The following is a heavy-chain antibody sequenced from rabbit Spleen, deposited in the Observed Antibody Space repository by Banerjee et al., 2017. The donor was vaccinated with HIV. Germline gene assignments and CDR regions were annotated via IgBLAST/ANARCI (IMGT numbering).Heavy chain of an antibody. Sequence: QSLEESGGDLVKPGASLTLTCTASGFSFSSSHYMCWVRQAPGKGLEWIACIYAGSSGSTYYASWAKGRFTISKTSSTTVTLQMTSLTVADTATYFCARFDTSEYEYTFNLWGPGTLVTVS. J-gene: IGHJ4*01. D-gene: IGHD1-1*01. CDR3: ARFDTSEYEYTFNL. CDR1: GFSFSSSHY. CDR2: IYAGSSGST. V-gene: IGHV1S40*01.